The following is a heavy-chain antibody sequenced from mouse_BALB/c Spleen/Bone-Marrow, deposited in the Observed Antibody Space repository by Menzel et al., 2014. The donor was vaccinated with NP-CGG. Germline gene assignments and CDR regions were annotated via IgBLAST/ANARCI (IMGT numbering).Heavy chain of an antibody. CDR3: TRTCEYFDY. V-gene: IGHV1-69*02. CDR2: IYPSDNYT. Sequence: VKLQESGAELVRPGASVKLSCKTSGYIFTSYRINWVKQRPGQGLEWIGNIYPSDNYTNYNQKFKDKATLTVDISSTTAYMQLSSPTSEDSAVYYCTRTCEYFDYWGQGTTLTVSS. J-gene: IGHJ2*01. CDR1: GYIFTSYR.